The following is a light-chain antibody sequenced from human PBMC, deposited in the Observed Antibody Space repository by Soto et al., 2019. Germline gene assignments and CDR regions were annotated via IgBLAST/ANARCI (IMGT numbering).Light chain of an antibody. CDR1: QSVSSSY. J-gene: IGKJ1*01. CDR2: GAS. Sequence: DIALTQSPGNLTLSPGARATLSCRASQSVSSSYLAWYQQEPGQAPRLLIYGASSRATGIPDRFSGSGSGTDFTLTISRLEPEDFAVYFCQQYGSSPWTFGQGSIV. CDR3: QQYGSSPWT. V-gene: IGKV3-20*01.